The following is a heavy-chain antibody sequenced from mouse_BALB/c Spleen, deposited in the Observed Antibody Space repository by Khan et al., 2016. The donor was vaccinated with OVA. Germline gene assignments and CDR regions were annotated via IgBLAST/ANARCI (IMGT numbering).Heavy chain of an antibody. CDR3: ARKNYYGYAVDY. J-gene: IGHJ4*01. V-gene: IGHV3-2*02. D-gene: IGHD1-1*01. CDR2: ISSTGST. CDR1: GYSITSDYA. Sequence: EVQLQESGPGLVKPSQSLSLTCTVTGYSITSDYAWNWIRQFPGNKLAWMGYISSTGSTSYNPSLKSRISITRDTSKNQFFLQLNSVTTEDTATYYCARKNYYGYAVDYWGQGTSVTVSS.